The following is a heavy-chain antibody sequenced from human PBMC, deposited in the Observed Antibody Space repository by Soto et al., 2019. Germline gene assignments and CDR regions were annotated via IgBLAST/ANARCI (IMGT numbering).Heavy chain of an antibody. V-gene: IGHV3-9*01. J-gene: IGHJ4*02. Sequence: GGSLRLSCAASGFTFDDYAMNWVRQAPGKGLEWVSGISWNGGSIGYADSVKGRFTISRDNAKNSLYLQMNSLRAEDTALYYCAKGDTAMANHKFDYWGQGTLVTVSS. D-gene: IGHD5-18*01. CDR3: AKGDTAMANHKFDY. CDR1: GFTFDDYA. CDR2: ISWNGGSI.